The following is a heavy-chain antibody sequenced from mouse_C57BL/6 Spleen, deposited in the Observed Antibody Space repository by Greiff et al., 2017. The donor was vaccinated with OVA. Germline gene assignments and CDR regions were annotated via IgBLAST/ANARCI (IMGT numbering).Heavy chain of an antibody. CDR3: ARSTHYYGSIDYAMDY. D-gene: IGHD1-1*01. Sequence: QVQLQQPGAELVRPGSSVKLSCKASGYTFTSYWMDWVKQRPGQGLEWIGNIYPSDSETHYNQKFKDKATLTVDKSSSTAYMQLSSLTSEDSAVYYCARSTHYYGSIDYAMDYWGQGTSVTVSS. J-gene: IGHJ4*01. CDR2: IYPSDSET. V-gene: IGHV1-61*01. CDR1: GYTFTSYW.